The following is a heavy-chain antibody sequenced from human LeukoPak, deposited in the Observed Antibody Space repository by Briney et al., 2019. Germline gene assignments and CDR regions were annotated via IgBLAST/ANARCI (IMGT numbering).Heavy chain of an antibody. CDR1: GYTFTSYY. J-gene: IGHJ4*02. V-gene: IGHV1-46*01. D-gene: IGHD5-18*01. CDR2: INPSGGST. Sequence: GASVKVSCKASGYTFTSYYMHWVRQAPGQGLEWMGVINPSGGSTSYAQKFQGRVTMTRDTSTSTVYMVLSSLRSDDTAVYYCARAHVDTAMVTGRFDYWGQGTLVTASS. CDR3: ARAHVDTAMVTGRFDY.